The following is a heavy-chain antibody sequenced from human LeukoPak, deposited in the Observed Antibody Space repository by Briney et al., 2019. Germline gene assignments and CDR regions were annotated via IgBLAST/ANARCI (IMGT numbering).Heavy chain of an antibody. CDR1: AGSISSRSYY. J-gene: IGHJ5*02. CDR3: ARGVAVAGGNWFDP. V-gene: IGHV4-39*07. D-gene: IGHD6-19*01. CDR2: SYYSGSP. Sequence: SETLSLTCTVSAGSISSRSYYWGWIRQPPGKGLDWIGSSYYSGSPHYNPSLKSRVAISVDTSKNQFSLRLSSVTAADTAVYYCARGVAVAGGNWFDPWGQGIVVTVSS.